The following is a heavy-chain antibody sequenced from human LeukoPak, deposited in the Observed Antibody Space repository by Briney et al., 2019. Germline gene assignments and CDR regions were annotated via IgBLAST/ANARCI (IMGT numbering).Heavy chain of an antibody. CDR3: TRVRRFYASPFDF. J-gene: IGHJ4*02. CDR1: GFTFGDYA. V-gene: IGHV3-49*03. CDR2: IRIKAYGGTS. Sequence: GRSLRLSCTASGFTFGDYALTWFHQAPGKGLKWLGFIRIKAYGGTSEYAASVKGRFTISRDDSNNIAYLQMNSLKTEDTAVYYCTRVRRFYASPFDFWGQGTLVTVSS. D-gene: IGHD2/OR15-2a*01.